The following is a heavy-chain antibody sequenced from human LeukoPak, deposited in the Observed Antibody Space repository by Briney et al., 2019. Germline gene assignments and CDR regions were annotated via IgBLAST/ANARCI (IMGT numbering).Heavy chain of an antibody. Sequence: GGSLRLSCAASGFTFSSYVMSWVRQAPGKGLEWVSTISGGGGSTYYADSVKGRFTISRDNSKNTLYLQMNSLRAEDTAVYYRAKDLSGSYAVDYWGQGTLVTVSS. CDR1: GFTFSSYV. CDR3: AKDLSGSYAVDY. D-gene: IGHD1-26*01. V-gene: IGHV3-23*01. CDR2: ISGGGGST. J-gene: IGHJ4*02.